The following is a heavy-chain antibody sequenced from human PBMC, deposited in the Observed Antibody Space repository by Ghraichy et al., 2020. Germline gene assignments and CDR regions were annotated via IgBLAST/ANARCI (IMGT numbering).Heavy chain of an antibody. CDR3: ARDLPYSSSYFDY. V-gene: IGHV1-69*04. CDR1: GGTFSSYT. J-gene: IGHJ4*02. D-gene: IGHD6-13*01. CDR2: IIPILGIA. Sequence: SVKVSCKASGGTFSSYTISWVRQAPGQGLEWMGRIIPILGIANYAQKFQGRVTITADKSTSTAYMELSSLRSEDTAVYYCARDLPYSSSYFDYWGQGTLVTVSS.